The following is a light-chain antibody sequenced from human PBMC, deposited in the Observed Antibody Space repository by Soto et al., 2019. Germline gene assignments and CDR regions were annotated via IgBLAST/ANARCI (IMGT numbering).Light chain of an antibody. CDR1: SSDVGGYNF. J-gene: IGLJ3*02. Sequence: QSALTQPASASGSPGQSITISCTGTSSDVGGYNFVSWYQQHPGKAPKLMIYDVSNRPSGVSNRFSGSKSGNTASLTISGLQAEDEADYYCSSYTSSSTRVFGGGTKLTVL. CDR2: DVS. CDR3: SSYTSSSTRV. V-gene: IGLV2-14*01.